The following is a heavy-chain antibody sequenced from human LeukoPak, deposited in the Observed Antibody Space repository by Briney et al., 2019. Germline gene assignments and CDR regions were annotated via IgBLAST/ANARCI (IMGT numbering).Heavy chain of an antibody. CDR2: IRYDGSNK. V-gene: IGHV3-30*02. Sequence: GGSLRLSCAASGFTFSSYGMHWVRQAPGKGLEWVAFIRYDGSNKYYADSVKGRFTISRDNSKNTLHLQMNSLRAEDTAVYYCATQRDGYNSPFDYWGQGTLVTVSS. J-gene: IGHJ4*02. CDR1: GFTFSSYG. CDR3: ATQRDGYNSPFDY. D-gene: IGHD5-24*01.